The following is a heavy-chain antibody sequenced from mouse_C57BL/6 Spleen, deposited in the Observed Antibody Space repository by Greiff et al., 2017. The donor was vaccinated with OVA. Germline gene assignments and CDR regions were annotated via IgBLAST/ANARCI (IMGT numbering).Heavy chain of an antibody. CDR2: IYPSDSET. V-gene: IGHV1-61*01. D-gene: IGHD1-1*01. CDR1: GFTFTSYW. CDR3: ARTGYGSSLDY. Sequence: QVQLQQPGAELVRPGSSVKLSCTASGFTFTSYWMDWVKQRPGQGLEWIGNIYPSDSETKYNPKFQDKATVTVDKSSSTAYMQLSSLTSEDSAVYYCARTGYGSSLDYWGQGTTLTVSS. J-gene: IGHJ2*01.